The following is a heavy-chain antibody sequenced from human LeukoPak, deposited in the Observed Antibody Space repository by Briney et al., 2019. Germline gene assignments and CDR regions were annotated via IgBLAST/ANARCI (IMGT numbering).Heavy chain of an antibody. J-gene: IGHJ6*03. CDR3: ARGAVNYDFWSGYYSTVYYYYYMDV. CDR2: IYYSGSP. V-gene: IGHV4-39*07. CDR1: GGSISSSDYY. D-gene: IGHD3-3*01. Sequence: SETLSLTCTVSGGSISSSDYYWAWIRQPPGKGLEWIGSIYYSGSPYYNPSLKSRVTTSVDTSKNQFSLKLSSVTAADTAVYYCARGAVNYDFWSGYYSTVYYYYYMDVWGKGTTVTVSS.